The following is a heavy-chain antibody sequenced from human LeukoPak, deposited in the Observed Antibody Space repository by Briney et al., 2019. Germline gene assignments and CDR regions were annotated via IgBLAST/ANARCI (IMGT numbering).Heavy chain of an antibody. J-gene: IGHJ4*02. Sequence: PGRSLRLSCAASGFTFSSYGMHWVRQAPGKGLEWVAVISYDGSNKYYADSVKGRFTISRDNSKNTLYLQMNSLRAEDTAVYYCAKGVTMIASPEYWGQGTLVTVSS. V-gene: IGHV3-30*18. CDR3: AKGVTMIASPEY. D-gene: IGHD3-22*01. CDR1: GFTFSSYG. CDR2: ISYDGSNK.